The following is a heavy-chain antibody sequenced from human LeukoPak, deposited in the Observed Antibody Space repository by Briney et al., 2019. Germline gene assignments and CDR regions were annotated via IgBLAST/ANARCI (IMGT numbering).Heavy chain of an antibody. V-gene: IGHV3-33*01. CDR1: GFTFSSYG. Sequence: GGSLRLSCAASGFTFSSYGMHWVRQAPGKGLEWVAVIWYVGSNKYYADSVKGRFTISRDNSKNTLYLQMNSLRAEDTAVYYCAREGNHYDILTGYYYAYYFDYWGQGTLVTVSS. D-gene: IGHD3-9*01. J-gene: IGHJ4*02. CDR3: AREGNHYDILTGYYYAYYFDY. CDR2: IWYVGSNK.